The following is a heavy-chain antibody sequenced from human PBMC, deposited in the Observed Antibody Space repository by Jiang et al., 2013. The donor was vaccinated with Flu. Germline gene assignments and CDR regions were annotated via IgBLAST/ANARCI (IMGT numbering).Heavy chain of an antibody. CDR1: GVSINSHY. Sequence: PGLVKPSETLSLTCIVSGVSINSHYWSWIRQPPGKGLEWIGYIYYTGNTNYNPSLKSRVTISVDTSKSQLSLQVRSVTAADTAVYYCARDREPASYIGLDVWGQGITVTVS. CDR2: IYYTGNT. CDR3: ARDREPASYIGLDV. D-gene: IGHD1-26*01. J-gene: IGHJ6*02. V-gene: IGHV4-59*11.